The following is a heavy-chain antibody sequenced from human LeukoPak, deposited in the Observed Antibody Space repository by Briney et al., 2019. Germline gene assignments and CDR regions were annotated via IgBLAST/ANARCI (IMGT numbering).Heavy chain of an antibody. J-gene: IGHJ6*02. D-gene: IGHD1-26*01. CDR1: GYRFTSYW. V-gene: IGHV5-51*01. CDR3: ARQGSRIGSGKNNYYCQGMDV. CDR2: IYPGDSET. Sequence: GESLKTSCKGSGYRFTSYWIAWVRQTPGKGLEWMGIIYPGDSETRYSPSFQGQVTISADKSTSTAYLQWSSLKASDTAMYYCARQGSRIGSGKNNYYCQGMDVWGQGTTVSVS.